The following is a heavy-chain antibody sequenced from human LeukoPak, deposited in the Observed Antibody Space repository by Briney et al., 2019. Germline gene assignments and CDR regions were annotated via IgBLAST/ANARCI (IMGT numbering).Heavy chain of an antibody. V-gene: IGHV3-48*01. CDR3: ARTDTSGWSRPLDC. D-gene: IGHD6-19*01. J-gene: IGHJ4*02. Sequence: PGGSLRLSCAASGFTFSSYSMNWVRQAPGKGLEWVSYISSSSSTIYYADSVKGRFTISRDNAKNSLYLQMNSLRAEDTAVYYCARTDTSGWSRPLDCWGQGTLVTVSS. CDR1: GFTFSSYS. CDR2: ISSSSSTI.